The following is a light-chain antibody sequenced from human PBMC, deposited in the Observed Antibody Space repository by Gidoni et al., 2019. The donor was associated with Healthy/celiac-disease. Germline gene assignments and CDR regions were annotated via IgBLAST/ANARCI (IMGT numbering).Light chain of an antibody. CDR3: QVWDSSSDHSVI. CDR2: DDS. V-gene: IGLV3-21*03. Sequence: SYGLTQPPSVSVAPGKTARITCGGNNIGSKSVHWYQQKTGQAPVLVVYDDSDRPSGIPERCSGSNSGNTATLTISRVEAGDEADYYCQVWDSSSDHSVIFGGGTKLTVL. CDR1: NIGSKS. J-gene: IGLJ2*01.